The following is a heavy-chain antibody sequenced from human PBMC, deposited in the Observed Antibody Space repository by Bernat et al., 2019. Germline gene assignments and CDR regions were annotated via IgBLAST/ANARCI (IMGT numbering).Heavy chain of an antibody. D-gene: IGHD3-22*01. Sequence: QVQLVESGGGVVQPGRSLRLSCAASGFTFSSFGMHWVHQAPGKGLEWLAVIWYDGSNQYYAGSVKGQFTVTRDNSKKTLYLRMNSLSAEDTAVYYCARDRGTEVVFGKGGAFDIWGQGTTVTVSS. J-gene: IGHJ3*02. CDR1: GFTFSSFG. CDR2: IWYDGSNQ. V-gene: IGHV3-33*01. CDR3: ARDRGTEVVFGKGGAFDI.